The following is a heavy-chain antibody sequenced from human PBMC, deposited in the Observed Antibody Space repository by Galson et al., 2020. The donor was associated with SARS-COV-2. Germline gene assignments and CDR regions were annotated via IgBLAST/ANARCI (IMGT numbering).Heavy chain of an antibody. V-gene: IGHV4-34*01. D-gene: IGHD6-13*01. CDR3: ARGGDSSSWYGGRGWFDP. CDR2: INHSGST. CDR1: GGSFSGYY. Sequence: SQASETLSLICAVYGGSFSGYYWSWIRQPPGKGLEWIGEINHSGSTNYNPSLKSRVTISVDTSKNQFSLKLSSVTAADTAVYYCARGGDSSSWYGGRGWFDPWGQGTLVTVSS. J-gene: IGHJ5*02.